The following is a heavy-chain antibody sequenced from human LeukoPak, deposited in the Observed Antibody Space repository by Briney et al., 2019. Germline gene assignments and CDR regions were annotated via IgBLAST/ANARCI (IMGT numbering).Heavy chain of an antibody. D-gene: IGHD2-15*01. Sequence: GGSLRLSCAASGFIFSNYAMSWVRQAPGKGLEWVSSISSSSSYIYYADSVKGRFTISRDNAKNSLYLQMNSLRAEDTAVYYCARGYCSGGSCYGGYWGQGTLVTVSS. CDR3: ARGYCSGGSCYGGY. J-gene: IGHJ4*02. CDR1: GFIFSNYA. CDR2: ISSSSSYI. V-gene: IGHV3-21*01.